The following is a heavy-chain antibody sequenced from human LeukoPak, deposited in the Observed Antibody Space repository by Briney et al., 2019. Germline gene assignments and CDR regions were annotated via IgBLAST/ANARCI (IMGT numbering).Heavy chain of an antibody. V-gene: IGHV3-23*01. D-gene: IGHD2-15*01. CDR3: AKGKYCSGGSCYYYYYGMDV. CDR2: ISSSGGST. Sequence: GRSLRLSCAASGFTFSSYAMSWVRQAPGKGLEWVSAISSSGGSTYYADSVKGRFTISRDNSKNTLYLQMNSLRAEDTAVYYCAKGKYCSGGSCYYYYYGMDVWGQGTTVTVSS. J-gene: IGHJ6*02. CDR1: GFTFSSYA.